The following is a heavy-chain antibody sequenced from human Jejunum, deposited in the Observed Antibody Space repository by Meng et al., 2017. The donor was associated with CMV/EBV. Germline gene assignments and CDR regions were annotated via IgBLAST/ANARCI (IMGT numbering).Heavy chain of an antibody. D-gene: IGHD6-19*01. V-gene: IGHV1-8*01. CDR2: MNPNRGTT. CDR3: ATGVADFEY. Sequence: QVQLVQSGDEVKKPGASVKVSCKASGYTFTSNEINWVRQGTGQGLEWMGWMNPNRGTTGYAQKFQGRVTMTRNISKSTAYMDLSSLRSEDTAVYYCATGVADFEYWGQGTLVTVSS. J-gene: IGHJ4*02. CDR1: GYTFTSNE.